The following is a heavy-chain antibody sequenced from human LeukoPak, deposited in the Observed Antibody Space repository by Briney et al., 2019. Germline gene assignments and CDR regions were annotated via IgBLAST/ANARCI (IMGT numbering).Heavy chain of an antibody. D-gene: IGHD2-2*02. CDR3: AKTESPAAIRAGSDY. V-gene: IGHV3-23*01. CDR2: ISASGDSP. J-gene: IGHJ4*02. Sequence: GGSLRLSCAVSGFTFTNYAMSWVRQAPGKGLEWVSVISASGDSPYYADSVKGRFTLSRDNSKNTLYLQMNSLRAEDTAVYYCAKTESPAAIRAGSDYWGQGTLVTVSS. CDR1: GFTFTNYA.